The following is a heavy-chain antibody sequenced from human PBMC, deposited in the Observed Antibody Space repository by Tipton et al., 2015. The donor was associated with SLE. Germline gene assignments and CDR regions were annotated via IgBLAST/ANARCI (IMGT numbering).Heavy chain of an antibody. CDR3: ARGSTYYYDSTGFDL. CDR2: INHSGST. J-gene: IGHJ2*01. Sequence: TLSLTCTVSGGSISSSSYYWGWIRQPPGKGLEWIGEINHSGSTNYNPSLKSRVTISVDTSKNQFSLKLSSVTAADTAVYYCARGSTYYYDSTGFDLWGRGTLVTVSS. V-gene: IGHV4-39*07. D-gene: IGHD3-22*01. CDR1: GGSISSSSYY.